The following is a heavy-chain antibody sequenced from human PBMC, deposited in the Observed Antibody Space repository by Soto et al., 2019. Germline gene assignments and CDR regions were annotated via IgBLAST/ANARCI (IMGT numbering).Heavy chain of an antibody. J-gene: IGHJ6*03. Sequence: PGGSLRLSCAASGFTFSRYWMSWVRQAPGKGLEWVANIKQDGSEKYYVDSVKGRFTISRDNAKNSLYLQMNSLRAEDTAVYYCARDLEIDDFCSGYSLYYYYYMDVSGKGTTVTVSS. D-gene: IGHD3-3*01. V-gene: IGHV3-7*01. CDR3: ARDLEIDDFCSGYSLYYYYYMDV. CDR1: GFTFSRYW. CDR2: IKQDGSEK.